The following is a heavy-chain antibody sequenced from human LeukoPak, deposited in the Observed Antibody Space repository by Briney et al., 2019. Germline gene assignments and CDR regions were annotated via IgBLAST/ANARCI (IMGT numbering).Heavy chain of an antibody. D-gene: IGHD3-9*01. CDR2: ISSDGNTQ. CDR1: GFTFTDYA. V-gene: IGHV3-30*04. Sequence: GTSLRLSCVASGFTFTDYAFNWVRQTPGKGMEWVSIISSDGNTQSYADPLKGRFTISRDNFRDTVFLELTTSRPEDTGLYYCVRDLTSGARFDFWGPGTLVTVSS. J-gene: IGHJ4*01. CDR3: VRDLTSGARFDF.